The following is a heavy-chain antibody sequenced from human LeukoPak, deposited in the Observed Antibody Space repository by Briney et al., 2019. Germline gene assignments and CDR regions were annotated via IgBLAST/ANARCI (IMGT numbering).Heavy chain of an antibody. CDR1: GYTFTSYD. J-gene: IGHJ3*02. CDR2: MNPNSGNT. V-gene: IGHV1-8*03. CDR3: ASTRLSYSSGWYTRGEAFDI. Sequence: ASVKVSCKASGYTFTSYDINWVRQATGQGLEWMGWMNPNSGNTGYAQKFQGRVTITADESTSTAYMELSSLRSEDTAVYYCASTRLSYSSGWYTRGEAFDIWGQGTMVTVSS. D-gene: IGHD6-19*01.